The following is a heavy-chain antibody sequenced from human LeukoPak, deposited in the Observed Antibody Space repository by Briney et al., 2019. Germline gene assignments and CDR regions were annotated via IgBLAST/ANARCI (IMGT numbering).Heavy chain of an antibody. Sequence: GASVKVSCKASGYTFTAYYVHWVRQAPGQGPEWMGWIHPNSGGADYAPNFQGRVTMTRDTSLTTAFMELSSLRSDDTAMYYCARGDIYWDYWGQGTQVTVSS. CDR2: IHPNSGGA. CDR1: GYTFTAYY. D-gene: IGHD2-15*01. V-gene: IGHV1-2*02. J-gene: IGHJ4*02. CDR3: ARGDIYWDY.